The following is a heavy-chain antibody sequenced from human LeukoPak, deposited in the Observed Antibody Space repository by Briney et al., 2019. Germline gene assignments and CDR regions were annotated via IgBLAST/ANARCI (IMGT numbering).Heavy chain of an antibody. CDR3: ARGLAVGY. V-gene: IGHV3-7*05. Sequence: PGGSLRLSCAASGFTFSSYWMTWVCQAPGKGLEWVAIINQDGSEKYYVDSVKGRFTISRDNAKNSLYLQMNSLRAEDTAVYYCARGLAVGYWGQGTLVTVSS. CDR2: INQDGSEK. J-gene: IGHJ4*02. CDR1: GFTFSSYW.